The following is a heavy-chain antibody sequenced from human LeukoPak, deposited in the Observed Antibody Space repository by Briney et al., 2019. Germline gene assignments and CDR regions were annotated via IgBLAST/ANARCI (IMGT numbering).Heavy chain of an antibody. J-gene: IGHJ4*02. Sequence: PSETLSLTCAVYGGAISSFYWGRIRPPPGKGLEWIGYIYYSGTTNYNPSLNSRVTISVDTSKNQFSLKLSSVTAADTAVYYCARSDGYSHFDYWGQGTLVTVSS. V-gene: IGHV4-59*01. D-gene: IGHD5-24*01. CDR3: ARSDGYSHFDY. CDR1: GGAISSFY. CDR2: IYYSGTT.